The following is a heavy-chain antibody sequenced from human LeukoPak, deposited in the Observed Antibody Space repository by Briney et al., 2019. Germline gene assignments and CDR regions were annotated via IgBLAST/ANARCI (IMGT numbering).Heavy chain of an antibody. J-gene: IGHJ3*02. CDR3: AREPTRSWENRIMITFGGVIGTWAFDI. V-gene: IGHV4-39*07. D-gene: IGHD3-16*02. CDR1: GGSISSSSYY. Sequence: SETLSLTCTVSGGSISSSSYYWGWIRQPPGKGLEWIGSIYYSGSTYYNPSLKSRVTISVDTSKNQFSLKLSSVTAADTAVYYCAREPTRSWENRIMITFGGVIGTWAFDIWGQGTMVTVSS. CDR2: IYYSGST.